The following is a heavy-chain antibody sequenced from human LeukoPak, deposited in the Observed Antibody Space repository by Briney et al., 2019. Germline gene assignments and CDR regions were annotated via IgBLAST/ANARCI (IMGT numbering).Heavy chain of an antibody. CDR3: ARSYRRGAITMLRGVANRGAFDI. J-gene: IGHJ3*02. Sequence: GGSLRLSCAASGFTFSSYAMNWVRQAPGKGLEWVSGISGRGGNTYYADSVKGQFTISRDNSKNTLYLQMSSLRAEDTAVYYCARSYRRGAITMLRGVANRGAFDIWGQGTMVTVSS. D-gene: IGHD3-10*01. V-gene: IGHV3-23*01. CDR2: ISGRGGNT. CDR1: GFTFSSYA.